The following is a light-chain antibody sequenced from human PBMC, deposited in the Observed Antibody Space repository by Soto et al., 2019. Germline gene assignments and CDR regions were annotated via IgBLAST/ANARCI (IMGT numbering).Light chain of an antibody. V-gene: IGKV3-20*01. Sequence: TPLTQSPVTLSLSPGERAALSCRASQPIRRKSVAWYQKKPGQAPRLLIYDASTRATGIPDRFSGSGSETDFTLTISRLETEDFAVYYCQQYGGASITFGQGTRVEIK. CDR2: DAS. CDR3: QQYGGASIT. J-gene: IGKJ5*01. CDR1: QPIRRKS.